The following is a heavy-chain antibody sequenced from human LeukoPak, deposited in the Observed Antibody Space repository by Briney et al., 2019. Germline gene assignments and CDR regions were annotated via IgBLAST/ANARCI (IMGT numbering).Heavy chain of an antibody. CDR3: AREEGLGSLNWFDP. J-gene: IGHJ5*02. D-gene: IGHD3-10*01. CDR1: GGSFSGYY. Sequence: SETLSLTCAVYGGSFSGYYWSWIRQPPGKVLEWIGEINHSGSTNYNPSLKSRVTISVDTSKNQFSLKLSSVTAADTAVYYCAREEGLGSLNWFDPWGQGTLVTVSS. V-gene: IGHV4-34*01. CDR2: INHSGST.